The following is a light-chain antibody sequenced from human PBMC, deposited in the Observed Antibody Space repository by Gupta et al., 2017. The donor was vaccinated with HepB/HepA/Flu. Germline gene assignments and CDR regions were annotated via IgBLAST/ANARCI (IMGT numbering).Light chain of an antibody. CDR2: KAS. CDR3: QQYETYYT. CDR1: QSIGNW. J-gene: IGKJ2*01. V-gene: IGKV1-5*03. Sequence: DIQITQSPSTLSAPVGDIVTIPCRASQSIGNWLAWYQQKPGKAPKLLIYKASNLESGVPSRFSGSGSGTEFTITISSMQPDDFDTYNCQQYETYYTFGQGTKLEIK.